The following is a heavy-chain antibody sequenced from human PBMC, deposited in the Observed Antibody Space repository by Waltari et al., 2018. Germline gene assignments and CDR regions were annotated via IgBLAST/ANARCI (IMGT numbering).Heavy chain of an antibody. V-gene: IGHV1-69*12. Sequence: QVQLVQSGAEVRKPGSSVKVSCKDSGGPFGRYAITWVRQAPGEGLEWMGGIIPIFGTAPNYAQKFQGRLTITADESTATVYMDLSSLRSDDTAVYYCARRQLGGAFDPWGQGTLVSVSS. D-gene: IGHD3-16*01. CDR1: GGPFGRYA. CDR2: IIPIFGTAP. J-gene: IGHJ5*02. CDR3: ARRQLGGAFDP.